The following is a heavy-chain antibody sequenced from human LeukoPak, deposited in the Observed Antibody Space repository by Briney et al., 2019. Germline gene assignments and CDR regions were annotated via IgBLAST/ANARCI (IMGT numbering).Heavy chain of an antibody. CDR3: AKVLEPHYYDSSGYYYFDY. CDR1: GFTFSSYA. D-gene: IGHD3-22*01. J-gene: IGHJ4*02. V-gene: IGHV3-23*01. CDR2: ISGSGGST. Sequence: PGGSLRLSCAASGFTFSSYAMSWVRQAPGKGLEWVSAISGSGGSTYYADSVKGRFTISRDNSKNTLYLQMNSLRAEDTAVYYCAKVLEPHYYDSSGYYYFDYWGQGTLVTVSS.